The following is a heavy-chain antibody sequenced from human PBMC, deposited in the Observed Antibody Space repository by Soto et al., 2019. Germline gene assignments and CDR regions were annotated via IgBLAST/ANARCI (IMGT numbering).Heavy chain of an antibody. V-gene: IGHV3-11*01. CDR2: ISSSGRTI. CDR1: GFTFSDYY. CDR3: ARLLGYCTNGVCGGFDY. Sequence: QVQLVESGGGLVKPGGSLRLSCAASGFTFSDYYMSWIRQAPGKGLEWVSYISSSGRTIYYAGSVKGRFTISRDNAKNSLYLEMNSLRAEDTAVYYCARLLGYCTNGVCGGFDYWGQGTLVTVSS. J-gene: IGHJ4*02. D-gene: IGHD2-8*01.